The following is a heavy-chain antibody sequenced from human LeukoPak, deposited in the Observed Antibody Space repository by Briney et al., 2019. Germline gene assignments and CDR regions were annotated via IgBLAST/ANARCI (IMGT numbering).Heavy chain of an antibody. D-gene: IGHD3-10*01. V-gene: IGHV3-23*01. Sequence: TGGSLRLSCAASGFTFSTYVLNWVRQAPGKGLEWVSAIGGTDGTTFYADSVKGRFTISRDNSKNTLFLRMNSLRAEDTALYYCTKRVDGSGTYYIDYWGQGTLVTVSS. CDR2: IGGTDGTT. J-gene: IGHJ4*02. CDR1: GFTFSTYV. CDR3: TKRVDGSGTYYIDY.